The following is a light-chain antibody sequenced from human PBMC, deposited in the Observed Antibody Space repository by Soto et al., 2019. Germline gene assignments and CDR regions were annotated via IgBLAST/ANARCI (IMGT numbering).Light chain of an antibody. J-gene: IGKJ2*01. Sequence: DIVMTQSPDSLAVSLGERATINCKSSQSVLYSSNNKNYLAWYQQKPGQPPKLLIYWASTRESGVPARFSGSGSATDFTLTISSLQAEDVAVYYCQQYYSTPYTFGQGTKLEIK. CDR3: QQYYSTPYT. CDR2: WAS. CDR1: QSVLYSSNNKNY. V-gene: IGKV4-1*01.